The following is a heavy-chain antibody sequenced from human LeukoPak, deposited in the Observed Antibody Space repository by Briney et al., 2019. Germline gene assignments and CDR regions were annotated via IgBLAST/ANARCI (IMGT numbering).Heavy chain of an antibody. Sequence: PGGSLRLSCVTSGFTFSDFDMHWVRQAPGKGLEWVAMIRYDGKNQYCVDSVKGRFTFSRDNSKTTLYVQMNSLRAEDTALYYCAREGHYDILTGYSPVEYYFYYMDVWGKGTTVTVSS. V-gene: IGHV3-30*02. D-gene: IGHD3-9*01. CDR3: AREGHYDILTGYSPVEYYFYYMDV. CDR1: GFTFSDFD. J-gene: IGHJ6*03. CDR2: IRYDGKNQ.